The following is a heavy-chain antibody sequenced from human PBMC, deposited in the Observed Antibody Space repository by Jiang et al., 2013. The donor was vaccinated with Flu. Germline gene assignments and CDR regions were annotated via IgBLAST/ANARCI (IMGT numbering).Heavy chain of an antibody. D-gene: IGHD6-13*01. J-gene: IGHJ4*02. CDR1: GYTFTDYG. V-gene: IGHV7-4-1*02. CDR3: ATDGVALGVASSSWHVPDY. CDR2: INTNTGNP. Sequence: QSGSELKKPGASVKVSCKASGYTFTDYGMNWVRQAPGQGLEWMGWINTNTGNPTYAQDFTGRFVFFLNTSVSTTYLQISSLKADDTAVYYCATDGVALGVASSSWHVPDYWGQGTLVTVSS.